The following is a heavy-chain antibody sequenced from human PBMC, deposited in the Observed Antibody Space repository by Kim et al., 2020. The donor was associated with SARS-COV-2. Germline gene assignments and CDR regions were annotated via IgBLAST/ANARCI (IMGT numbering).Heavy chain of an antibody. Sequence: VKGRFTISRDNAKNSLYLQMNSLRAEDTAVYYCARDSWYYDSSGPYYFDYWGQGTLVTVSS. D-gene: IGHD3-22*01. CDR3: ARDSWYYDSSGPYYFDY. V-gene: IGHV3-21*01. J-gene: IGHJ4*02.